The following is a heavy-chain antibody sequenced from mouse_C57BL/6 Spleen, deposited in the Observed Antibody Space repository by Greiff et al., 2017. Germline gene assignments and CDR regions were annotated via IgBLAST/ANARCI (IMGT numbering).Heavy chain of an antibody. Sequence: QVQLQQPGAELVKPGASVKLSCKASGYTFTRYWMQWVKQRPGQGLEWIGEIDPSDSYTNYNQKFKGKATLTVDTASSTAYMQLSSLTSEDAAVYKWAHYYGSRGGCDDGGQGTLGTGSA. CDR2: IDPSDSYT. V-gene: IGHV1-50*01. J-gene: IGHJ3*01. D-gene: IGHD1-1*01. CDR3: AHYYGSRGGCDD. CDR1: GYTFTRYW.